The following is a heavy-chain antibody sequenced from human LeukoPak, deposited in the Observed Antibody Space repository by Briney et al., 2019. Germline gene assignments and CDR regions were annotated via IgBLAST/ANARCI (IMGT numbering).Heavy chain of an antibody. Sequence: SVKVSLKASGGTFSSYAISWLRQAPAQGLDWMGGIIPIFGTANYAQRFQGRVTITADESTSTVYMELSSLRSEDTAVYYCARGGDSSGYSEFDYWGQGTLVTVSS. V-gene: IGHV1-69*13. D-gene: IGHD3-22*01. J-gene: IGHJ4*02. CDR2: IIPIFGTA. CDR3: ARGGDSSGYSEFDY. CDR1: GGTFSSYA.